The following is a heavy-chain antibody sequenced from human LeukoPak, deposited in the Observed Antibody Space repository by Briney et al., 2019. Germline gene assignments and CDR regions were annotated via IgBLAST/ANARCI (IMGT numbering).Heavy chain of an antibody. CDR2: ITSNGGST. V-gene: IGHV3-64*01. Sequence: GGSLRLSCAASGFTFSSYAMHWVRQAPGKGLEYVSAITSNGGSTYYANSVKGRFTISRDNSKNTLYLQMGSLRAEDMAVYYCARDALVATAYYYYYYMDVWGKGTTVTVSS. J-gene: IGHJ6*03. D-gene: IGHD5-12*01. CDR1: GFTFSSYA. CDR3: ARDALVATAYYYYYYMDV.